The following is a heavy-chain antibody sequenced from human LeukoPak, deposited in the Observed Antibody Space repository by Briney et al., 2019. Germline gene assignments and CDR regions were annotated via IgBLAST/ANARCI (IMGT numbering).Heavy chain of an antibody. J-gene: IGHJ4*02. V-gene: IGHV3-48*03. D-gene: IGHD6-13*01. Sequence: GGSLRLSCAASEFTFSTYAMHWVRRAPGKGLEWVSSISRSATTIYYADSVKGRFTISRDNAKNSLYLQMNSLRAEDTAVYFCARVGALSSSWLLYWGQGTLVTVSS. CDR3: ARVGALSSSWLLY. CDR1: EFTFSTYA. CDR2: ISRSATTI.